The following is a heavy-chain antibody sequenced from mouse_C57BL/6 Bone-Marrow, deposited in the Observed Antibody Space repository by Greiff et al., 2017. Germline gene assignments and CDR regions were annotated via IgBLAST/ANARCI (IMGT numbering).Heavy chain of an antibody. CDR2: IYTGNSDT. D-gene: IGHD2-1*01. Sequence: VQLQQPGTVLARPGASVKMSCKTSGYTFTSYWMHWVKQRPGQGLEWIGAIYTGNSDTSYNQKFKGKDKLTAVTSASTAYMELSILTNEDSSVYYCTRLGFGNYPFAYWGQGTLVTVSA. CDR3: TRLGFGNYPFAY. CDR1: GYTFTSYW. J-gene: IGHJ3*01. V-gene: IGHV1-5*01.